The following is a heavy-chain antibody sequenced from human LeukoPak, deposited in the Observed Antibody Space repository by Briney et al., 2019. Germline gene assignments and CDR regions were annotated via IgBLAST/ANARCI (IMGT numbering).Heavy chain of an antibody. V-gene: IGHV3-33*01. CDR3: ARDEELFDY. J-gene: IGHJ4*02. Sequence: GGSLRLSCAASGFTFSSYGMHWVRLAPGKGLEWVAVIWYDGSNKYYADSVKGRFTISRDNSKNTLYLQMNSLRAEDTAVYYCARDEELFDYWGQGTLVTVSS. CDR1: GFTFSSYG. CDR2: IWYDGSNK. D-gene: IGHD1-26*01.